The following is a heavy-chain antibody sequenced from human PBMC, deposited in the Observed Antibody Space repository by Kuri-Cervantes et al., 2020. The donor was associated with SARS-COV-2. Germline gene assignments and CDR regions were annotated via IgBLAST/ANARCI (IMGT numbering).Heavy chain of an antibody. Sequence: GGSLRLSCAASGFIFGDYTMHWVRQAPGKALEWVALIASDGGGKFYADSVKGRFTISRDNSKDSLYLEMTSLRIKDTALYYCVKGVHFNYCGMDFWGQGTTVTVSS. J-gene: IGHJ6*02. CDR3: VKGVHFNYCGMDF. V-gene: IGHV3-43*01. CDR2: IASDGGGK. CDR1: GFIFGDYT.